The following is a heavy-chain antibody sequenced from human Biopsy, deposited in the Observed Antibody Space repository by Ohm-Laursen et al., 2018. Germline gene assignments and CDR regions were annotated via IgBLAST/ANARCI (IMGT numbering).Heavy chain of an antibody. CDR2: LYTSGDT. CDR3: AKGPKRLTGTSYFES. CDR1: GGLNSNYY. V-gene: IGHV4-4*07. Sequence: SETLSLTCSVSGGLNSNYYWSWVRQSAGKGLEWIGRLYTSGDTNYNPSLKSRVSVSEDTSRRQFSLRLTSVTAADTAVYYCAKGPKRLTGTSYFESWGRGILVTVSS. D-gene: IGHD1-7*01. J-gene: IGHJ4*02.